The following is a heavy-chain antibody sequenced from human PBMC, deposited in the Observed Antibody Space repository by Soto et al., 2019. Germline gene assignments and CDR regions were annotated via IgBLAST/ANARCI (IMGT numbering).Heavy chain of an antibody. CDR2: INSDGSRT. D-gene: IGHD3-10*01. CDR1: GFTFSSYW. V-gene: IGHV3-74*01. J-gene: IGHJ4*02. CDR3: AQIREGY. Sequence: EVQLVESGGGLVQPGGSVRISCEGSGFTFSSYWMHWVRQAPGKGLVWVSQINSDGSRTNYADSVKGRFSISRDNAKNTLYLQMNSLRAEDTAVYYCAQIREGYWGQGTLVTVSS.